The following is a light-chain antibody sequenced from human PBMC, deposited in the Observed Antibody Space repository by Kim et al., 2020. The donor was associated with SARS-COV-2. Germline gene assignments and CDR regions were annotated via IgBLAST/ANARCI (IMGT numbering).Light chain of an antibody. CDR1: CGSIDRHF. CDR3: QAYDSTAFAV. J-gene: IGLJ7*01. Sequence: TVTISCTRCCGSIDRHFVQWCQQRPGSAPITVIYDEEQRPSGCPDRFSASVDTASDSASLINSGLRTEDEADFFCQAYDSTAFAVFGTGTQLTVL. CDR2: DEE. V-gene: IGLV6-57*03.